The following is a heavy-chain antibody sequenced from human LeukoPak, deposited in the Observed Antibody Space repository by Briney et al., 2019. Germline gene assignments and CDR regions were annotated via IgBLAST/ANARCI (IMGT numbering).Heavy chain of an antibody. Sequence: ASVKVSCKASGGTFSSYAISWVRQAPGQGLEWMGGIIPIFGTANYAQKFQGRVTITADESTSTAYMELSSLRSEDTAVYYCARGVVAVAGSFDHWGQGTLVTVSS. CDR1: GGTFSSYA. CDR2: IIPIFGTA. D-gene: IGHD6-19*01. V-gene: IGHV1-69*13. CDR3: ARGVVAVAGSFDH. J-gene: IGHJ4*02.